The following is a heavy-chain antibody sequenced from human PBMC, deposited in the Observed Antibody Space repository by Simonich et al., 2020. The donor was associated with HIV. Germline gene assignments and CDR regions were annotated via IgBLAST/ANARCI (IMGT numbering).Heavy chain of an antibody. CDR3: ARVLLSTSSPYDY. V-gene: IGHV3-21*01. CDR2: ISSGSSYI. CDR1: GFTFSSYS. D-gene: IGHD6-6*01. J-gene: IGHJ4*02. Sequence: EVQLVESGGGLVQPGVSLRLSCAASGFTFSSYSMNWVRQAPGKGLEWVSSISSGSSYIYYGDSVQGRFTISRDNAKNSLYLQMNSLRAEDTAVYYCARVLLSTSSPYDYRGQGILVTVSS.